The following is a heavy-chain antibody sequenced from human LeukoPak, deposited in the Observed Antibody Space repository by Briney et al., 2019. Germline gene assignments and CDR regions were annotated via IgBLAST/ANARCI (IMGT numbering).Heavy chain of an antibody. J-gene: IGHJ5*02. Sequence: SETLSLTCTVSGYSINSGYYWGWIRQSPGKGLEWIGSIYHSGSTYYNPSLKRRVTISLDTSKNQFSLKLSSVTAADTAVYYCARDGTWHSSSWYSTWFDPWGQGTLVTVSS. CDR2: IYHSGST. V-gene: IGHV4-38-2*02. CDR3: ARDGTWHSSSWYSTWFDP. D-gene: IGHD6-13*01. CDR1: GYSINSGYY.